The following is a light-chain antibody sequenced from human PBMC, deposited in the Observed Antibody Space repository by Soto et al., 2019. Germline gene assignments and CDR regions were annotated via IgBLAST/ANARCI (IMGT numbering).Light chain of an antibody. CDR3: SSYTSSGTYV. Sequence: QSALTQPASVSGSPGQSITISCTGTSNDVGHDNYVSWYQQFPGKVPKLIFYYVSNRPSGVSNRFSGSKSGNTASLTISGLQADDEADYYCSSYTSSGTYVFGTGTKLTVL. CDR1: SNDVGHDNY. J-gene: IGLJ1*01. V-gene: IGLV2-14*03. CDR2: YVS.